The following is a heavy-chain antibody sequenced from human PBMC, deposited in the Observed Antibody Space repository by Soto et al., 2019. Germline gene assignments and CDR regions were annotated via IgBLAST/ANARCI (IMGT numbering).Heavy chain of an antibody. D-gene: IGHD6-6*01. CDR3: ARRTGSSSSRWFDP. J-gene: IGHJ5*02. V-gene: IGHV4-59*04. Sequence: PSETLSLTCTVSGGSISSYYWGWIRQPPGKGLEWIGHFYFSGTTYYNPSLKSRVTFSVDTSKNQFSLNLGSVTAADTAVYYCARRTGSSSSRWFDPWGQGTLVTVSS. CDR1: GGSISSYY. CDR2: FYFSGTT.